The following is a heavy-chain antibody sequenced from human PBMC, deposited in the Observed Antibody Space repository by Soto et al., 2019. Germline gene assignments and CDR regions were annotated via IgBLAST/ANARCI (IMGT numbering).Heavy chain of an antibody. Sequence: WGSLRLSCAASGFTFSNAWMSWVRQAPGKGLEWVGRIKSKTDGGTTDYAAPVKGRFTISRDDSKNTLYLQMNSLKTEDTAVYYCTTARVLRYAAFDYWGQGTLVTVSS. V-gene: IGHV3-15*01. J-gene: IGHJ4*02. CDR3: TTARVLRYAAFDY. D-gene: IGHD3-9*01. CDR2: IKSKTDGGTT. CDR1: GFTFSNAW.